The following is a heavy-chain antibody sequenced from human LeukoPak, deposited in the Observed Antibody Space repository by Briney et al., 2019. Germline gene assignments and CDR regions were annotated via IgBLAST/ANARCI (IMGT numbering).Heavy chain of an antibody. CDR1: GFTFDDYT. Sequence: GGSLRLSCAASGFTFDDYTMRWVRQAPGKTLEWVALINWHGTTYYADSLKGRFTISRDNSKNSLFLQMDTLRTEDTAFYCCAKDLTYESSGSVIDNWGQGTLVTVSS. J-gene: IGHJ4*02. D-gene: IGHD3-22*01. V-gene: IGHV3-43*01. CDR3: AKDLTYESSGSVIDN. CDR2: INWHGTT.